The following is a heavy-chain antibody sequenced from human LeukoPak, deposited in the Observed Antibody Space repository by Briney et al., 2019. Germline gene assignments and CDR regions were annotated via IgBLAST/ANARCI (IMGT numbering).Heavy chain of an antibody. V-gene: IGHV3-30*04. D-gene: IGHD3-10*01. CDR1: GFPFSNYA. CDR2: ITDNGDTK. CDR3: TRAFYSGSDPFDY. J-gene: IGHJ4*02. Sequence: GMSLRLSCTASGFPFSNYAIHWVRQAPGKGLEWVAVITDNGDTKYYADSVRGRFTISRENPRNTLYLQMHSLGHNATGLYCTRAFYSGSDPFDYWGQGTLVTVSS.